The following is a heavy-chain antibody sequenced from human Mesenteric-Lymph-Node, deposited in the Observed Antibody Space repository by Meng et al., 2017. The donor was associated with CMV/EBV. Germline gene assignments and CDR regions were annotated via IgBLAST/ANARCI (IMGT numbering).Heavy chain of an antibody. D-gene: IGHD2-21*01. CDR1: ELPFSDIW. V-gene: IGHV3-20*04. Sequence: GGSLRLSCAASELPFSDIWMNWVRQAPGKGLEWVSGINWNGGSTGYADSVKGRFTISRDNAKNSLLLQMNSLRAEDTAVYYCARGYSPGNYWGQGTMVTVSS. CDR2: INWNGGST. J-gene: IGHJ4*02. CDR3: ARGYSPGNY.